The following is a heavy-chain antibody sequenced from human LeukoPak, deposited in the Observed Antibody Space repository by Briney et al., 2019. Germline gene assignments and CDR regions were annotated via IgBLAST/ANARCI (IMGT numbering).Heavy chain of an antibody. Sequence: GGSLRLSCAASGFTFSSYWMHWVRQAPGKGLVWVSSITPTGGTTYYADSVKGCFTISRDNSKKTLYLQMNSLRAEDTAVYYCAKWTGARGSTFDYWGQGTLGTVSS. CDR3: AKWTGARGSTFDY. J-gene: IGHJ4*02. CDR1: GFTFSSYW. V-gene: IGHV3-23*01. D-gene: IGHD3/OR15-3a*01. CDR2: ITPTGGTT.